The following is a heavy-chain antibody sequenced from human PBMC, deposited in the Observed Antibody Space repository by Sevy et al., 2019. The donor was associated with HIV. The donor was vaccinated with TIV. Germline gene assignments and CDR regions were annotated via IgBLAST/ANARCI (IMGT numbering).Heavy chain of an antibody. CDR3: ARENTMIEEPGWFDP. CDR2: ISRSGSTI. Sequence: GGSLRLSCAASGFTFSDYYMSWIRQAPGKGLEWVSYISRSGSTINYADSVKGRFTISRDNAKNSLYLQINSLRAEDTAGYHCARENTMIEEPGWFDPWGQGTLVTVSS. V-gene: IGHV3-11*01. J-gene: IGHJ5*02. D-gene: IGHD3-22*01. CDR1: GFTFSDYY.